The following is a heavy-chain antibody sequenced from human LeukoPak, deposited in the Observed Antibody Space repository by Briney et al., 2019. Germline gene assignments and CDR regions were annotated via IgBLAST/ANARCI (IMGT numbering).Heavy chain of an antibody. Sequence: SETLSLTCAVYGGSFSGYYWSWIRQPPGKGLEWIGEINHSGSTNYNPSLKSRVTISVDTSKNQFSLKLSSVTAADTAVYYCARGTSSGDSLGSYCYYWGQGTLVTVSS. D-gene: IGHD1-26*01. CDR2: INHSGST. CDR3: ARGTSSGDSLGSYCYY. CDR1: GGSFSGYY. V-gene: IGHV4-34*01. J-gene: IGHJ4*02.